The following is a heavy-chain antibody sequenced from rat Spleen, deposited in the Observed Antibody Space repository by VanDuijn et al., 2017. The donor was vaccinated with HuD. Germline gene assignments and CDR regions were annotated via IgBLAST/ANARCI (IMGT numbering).Heavy chain of an antibody. Sequence: EVKLVESGGGLVQPGRSLKLSCAASGFNFNNYWMGWVRQAPGKGLEWIGEINKNSRTIKYTPSLKDKFTISRDNAQNTLYLQMIKLGSEDTATYYCARWDNSGYFDYWGQGVMVTVSS. D-gene: IGHD4-3*01. CDR3: ARWDNSGYFDY. V-gene: IGHV4-2*01. CDR2: INKNSRTI. CDR1: GFNFNNYW. J-gene: IGHJ2*01.